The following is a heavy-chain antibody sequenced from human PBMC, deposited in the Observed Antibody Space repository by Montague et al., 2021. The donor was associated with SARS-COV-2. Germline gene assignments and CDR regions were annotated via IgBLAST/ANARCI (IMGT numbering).Heavy chain of an antibody. J-gene: IGHJ4*02. Sequence: SETLSLTCTVSGGSISSSSYYWGWLRQPPGKGLEWIGSIYYSGSTYYNPSLKSRVTISVDTSKNQFSLKLSSVTAAATAVYYCARHGKTRIAMIVVVVGYFDYWGQGTLVTVSS. CDR2: IYYSGST. D-gene: IGHD3-22*01. V-gene: IGHV4-39*01. CDR3: ARHGKTRIAMIVVVVGYFDY. CDR1: GGSISSSSYY.